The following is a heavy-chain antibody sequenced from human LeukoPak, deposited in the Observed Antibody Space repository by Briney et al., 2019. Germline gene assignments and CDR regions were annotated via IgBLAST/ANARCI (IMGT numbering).Heavy chain of an antibody. CDR3: ARARGLWFGEPRDDSFDY. D-gene: IGHD3-10*01. Sequence: SVKVSCKASGGTFSSYAISWVRQAPGQGLEWMGRIIPIFGITNYAQKFQGRVTITADKSTSTAYMELSSLRSEDTAVYYCARARGLWFGEPRDDSFDYWGQGTLVTVSS. V-gene: IGHV1-69*04. CDR2: IIPIFGIT. CDR1: GGTFSSYA. J-gene: IGHJ4*02.